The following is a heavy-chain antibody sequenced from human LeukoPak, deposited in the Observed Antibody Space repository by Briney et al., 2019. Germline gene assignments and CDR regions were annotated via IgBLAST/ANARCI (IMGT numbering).Heavy chain of an antibody. CDR1: GYTFTSYG. CDR3: ARSTTGTTRYYYYMDV. J-gene: IGHJ6*03. CDR2: ISAYNGNT. V-gene: IGHV1-18*01. D-gene: IGHD1-1*01. Sequence: ASVKVSCKASGYTFTSYGISWVRQAPGQGLEWMGWISAYNGNTNYAQKLQGRVTMTTDTSTSTAYMELRSLRSDDTAVYYCARSTTGTTRYYYYMDVWGKGTTVTISS.